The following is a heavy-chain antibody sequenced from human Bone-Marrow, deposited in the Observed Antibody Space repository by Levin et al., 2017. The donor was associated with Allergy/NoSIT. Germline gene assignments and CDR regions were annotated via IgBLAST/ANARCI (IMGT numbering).Heavy chain of an antibody. CDR2: ISSSGVYI. CDR1: GFTFSGYG. V-gene: IGHV3-21*01. D-gene: IGHD5-24*01. CDR3: ARHGGDDYNPYFDS. J-gene: IGHJ4*02. Sequence: GESLKISCAASGFTFSGYGMNWVRQAPGKGLEWVSYISSSGVYIHYADSLKGRFTVSRDNAKNSLFLQMNSLTAEDTALYYCARHGGDDYNPYFDSWGQGALVTVSS.